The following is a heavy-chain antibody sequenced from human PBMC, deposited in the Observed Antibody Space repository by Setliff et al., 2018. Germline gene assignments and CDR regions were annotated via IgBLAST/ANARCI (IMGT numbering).Heavy chain of an antibody. D-gene: IGHD3-16*01. V-gene: IGHV3-74*01. CDR1: GFTFSSYW. CDR2: INSDGSST. CDR3: ARTTGYRLEGDFDY. Sequence: PGGSLRLSCAASGFTFSSYWMHWVRQAPGKGLVWVSRINSDGSSTSYADSVKGRFTISRDNAKNTLYLQMDSLRAEDTALYYCARTTGYRLEGDFDYWGQGTLVTVSS. J-gene: IGHJ4*02.